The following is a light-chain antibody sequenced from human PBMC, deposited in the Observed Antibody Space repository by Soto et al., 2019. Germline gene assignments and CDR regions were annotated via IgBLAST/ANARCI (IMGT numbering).Light chain of an antibody. CDR1: QHVNNNY. V-gene: IGKV3-20*01. CDR3: QQYRSPPLT. Sequence: ENVLTQSPGTLSLSPGERATLSCRASQHVNNNYLAWYQQKPGQAPRLVIYDASSRATGIPDRFAASGSGTDFTLTLSRLEPEDFAVYYCQQYRSPPLTFGQGTKVDIK. J-gene: IGKJ1*01. CDR2: DAS.